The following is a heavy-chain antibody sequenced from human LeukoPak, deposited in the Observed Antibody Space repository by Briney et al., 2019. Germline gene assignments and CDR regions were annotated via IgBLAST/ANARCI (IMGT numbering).Heavy chain of an antibody. D-gene: IGHD2-15*01. CDR1: GYTFPVYY. V-gene: IGHV1-2*02. CDR3: AREDPGSLYVN. CDR2: INPNTGAT. J-gene: IGHJ1*01. Sequence: ASVTETLMSSGYTFPVYYMHWVRQPPGQGLEWMGWINPNTGATNYAQKFKGRVTMTRDTSNCTAYMEMNRLRSDDTAVYCCAREDPGSLYVNWGEGTLVTVSS.